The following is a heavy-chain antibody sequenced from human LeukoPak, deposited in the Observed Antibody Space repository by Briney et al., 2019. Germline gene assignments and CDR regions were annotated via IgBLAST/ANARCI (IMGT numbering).Heavy chain of an antibody. D-gene: IGHD3-22*01. CDR2: ISGSGGST. J-gene: IGHJ3*02. V-gene: IGHV3-23*01. Sequence: GGALRLSCVGSEFTVSNYEMNWVRQAPGKGLEWVSAISGSGGSTYYADSVKGRFTISRDNSKNTLYLQMNSLRAEDTAVYYCAKDWITMIVVVNTIAFDIWGQGTMVTVSS. CDR3: AKDWITMIVVVNTIAFDI. CDR1: EFTVSNYE.